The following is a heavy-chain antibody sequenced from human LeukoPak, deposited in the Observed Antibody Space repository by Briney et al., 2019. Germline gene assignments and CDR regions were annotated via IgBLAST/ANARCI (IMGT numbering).Heavy chain of an antibody. V-gene: IGHV3-23*01. CDR3: AKDDNGGYYYGGIDY. D-gene: IGHD3-22*01. Sequence: AGGSLRLSCAASGFTFSSYAMSWVRQAPGKGLEWVSAISGSGGSTYYADSVKGRFTISRDNSKNTLYLQMNSLRAEDTAVYYCAKDDNGGYYYGGIDYWGQGTLVTVS. J-gene: IGHJ4*02. CDR1: GFTFSSYA. CDR2: ISGSGGST.